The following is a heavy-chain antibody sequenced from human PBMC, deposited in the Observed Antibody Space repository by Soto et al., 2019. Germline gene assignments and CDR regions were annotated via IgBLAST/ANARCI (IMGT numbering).Heavy chain of an antibody. J-gene: IGHJ3*02. CDR2: TYYSGNP. V-gene: IGHV4-31*03. CDR3: AGWAIGGDFDI. D-gene: IGHD2-21*01. CDR1: GGSITSGDYY. Sequence: PSETLSLTCTVSGGSITSGDYYWSWLRQHPGKGLEWVAFTYYSGNPRYNPSLKGRVSISEDTSTNQFSLGLNSATAADTAVYYCAGWAIGGDFDIWGQGTMVTVSS.